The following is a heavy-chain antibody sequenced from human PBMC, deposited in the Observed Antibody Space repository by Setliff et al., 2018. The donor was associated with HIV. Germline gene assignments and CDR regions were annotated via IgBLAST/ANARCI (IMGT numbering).Heavy chain of an antibody. D-gene: IGHD1-26*01. V-gene: IGHV3-7*01. J-gene: IGHJ3*02. CDR1: GFTFSSYW. Sequence: GGSLRLSCAASGFTFSSYWMSWVRQAPGKGLEWVANIKQDGSEKYYVDSVKGRFTISRDNAKNSLYLQLNSLRAEDTAVYYCAKDKKVGAEDAFDIWGQGTMVTVSS. CDR3: AKDKKVGAEDAFDI. CDR2: IKQDGSEK.